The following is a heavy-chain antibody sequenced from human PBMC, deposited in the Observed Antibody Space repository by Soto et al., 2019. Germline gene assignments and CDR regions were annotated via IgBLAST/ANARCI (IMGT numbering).Heavy chain of an antibody. CDR3: ASQRDFWSGYYTGGFDY. CDR2: ISSSGSTI. V-gene: IGHV3-48*03. D-gene: IGHD3-3*01. CDR1: GFIFSSYW. Sequence: GGSLRLSCAASGFIFSSYWMHWVRQAPGKGPVWVSYISSSGSTIYYADSVKGRFTISRDNAKNSLYLQMNSLRAEDTAVYYCASQRDFWSGYYTGGFDYWGQGTLDTVS. J-gene: IGHJ4*02.